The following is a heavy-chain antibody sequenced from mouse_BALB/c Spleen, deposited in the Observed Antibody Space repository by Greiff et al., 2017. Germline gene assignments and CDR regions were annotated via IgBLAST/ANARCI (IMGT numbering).Heavy chain of an antibody. D-gene: IGHD2-1*01. V-gene: IGHV14-3*02. CDR1: GFNIKDTY. J-gene: IGHJ4*01. CDR3: ARRRAYGNLSAMDY. CDR2: IDPANGNT. Sequence: VQLKESGAELVKPGASVKLSCTASGFNIKDTYMHWVKQRPEQGLEWIGRIDPANGNTKYDPKFQGKATITADTSSNTAYLQLSSLTSEDTAVYYCARRRAYGNLSAMDYWGQGTSVTVSS.